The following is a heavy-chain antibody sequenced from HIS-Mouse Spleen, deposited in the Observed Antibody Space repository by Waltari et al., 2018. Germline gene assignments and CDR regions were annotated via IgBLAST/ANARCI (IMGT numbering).Heavy chain of an antibody. Sequence: EVQLVESGGGLVQPGGSLRLSCAASGFTFSSYWISGVRQAPGKGLEWVANIKQDGSEKYYVDSVKGRFTISRDNAKNSLYLQMNSLRAEDTAVYYCAREIRAFDYWGQGTLVTVSS. J-gene: IGHJ4*02. CDR1: GFTFSSYW. CDR3: AREIRAFDY. CDR2: IKQDGSEK. V-gene: IGHV3-7*01.